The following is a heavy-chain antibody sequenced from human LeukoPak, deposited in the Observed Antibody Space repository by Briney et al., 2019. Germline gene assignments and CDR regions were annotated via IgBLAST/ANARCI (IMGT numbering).Heavy chain of an antibody. D-gene: IGHD3-16*01. CDR3: ARESGGVYYYYYMDV. CDR1: GFTFRSYS. J-gene: IGHJ6*03. V-gene: IGHV3-21*01. CDR2: ISSSSSYI. Sequence: GGSLRLSCAASGFTFRSYSMNWVRQAPGKGLEGVSSISSSSSYIYYADSVKGRFTISRDNAKNSLYLQMNSLRAEDTAVYYCARESGGVYYYYYMDVWGKGTTVTISS.